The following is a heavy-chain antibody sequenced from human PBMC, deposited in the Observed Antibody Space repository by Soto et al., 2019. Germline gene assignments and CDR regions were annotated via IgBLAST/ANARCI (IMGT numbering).Heavy chain of an antibody. J-gene: IGHJ6*02. V-gene: IGHV3-13*04. CDR2: IGTAGDT. CDR1: GFTFSSYD. D-gene: IGHD2-21*02. CDR3: ARGSRGNSFYYYYGMDV. Sequence: EVQLVESGGGLVQPGGSLRLSCAASGFTFSSYDMHWVRQATGKGLEWVSAIGTAGDTYYPGSVKGRFTISRENAKNSLYLQINSLRAVDTAVYYCARGSRGNSFYYYYGMDVWGQGTTVTVSS.